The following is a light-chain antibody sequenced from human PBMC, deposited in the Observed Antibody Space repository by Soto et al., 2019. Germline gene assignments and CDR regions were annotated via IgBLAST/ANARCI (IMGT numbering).Light chain of an antibody. V-gene: IGLV2-14*01. Sequence: SVLTQPASVSRSPGQTITISCTGTSSDVGAYNYASWYQQYPGEPPKVIISCVSHRPAVFSNRFSGSESGNTASLTVSGLHTQDEADYYCRSYTSATTNVFGTGTK. J-gene: IGLJ1*01. CDR2: CVS. CDR3: RSYTSATTNV. CDR1: SSDVGAYNY.